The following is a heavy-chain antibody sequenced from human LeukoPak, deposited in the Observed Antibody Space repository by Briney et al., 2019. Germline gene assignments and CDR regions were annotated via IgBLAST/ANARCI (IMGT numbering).Heavy chain of an antibody. CDR1: GYTFTGYY. Sequence: ASVKVSCKASGYTFTGYYMHWVRQAPGQGLEWMGWINPNSGGTNYAQKFQGRVTMTRDTSISTAYMELSRLRSDDTAVYYCARDPEIGAMVRGVIEAFDIWGQGTMVTVSS. CDR2: INPNSGGT. D-gene: IGHD3-10*01. V-gene: IGHV1-2*02. J-gene: IGHJ3*02. CDR3: ARDPEIGAMVRGVIEAFDI.